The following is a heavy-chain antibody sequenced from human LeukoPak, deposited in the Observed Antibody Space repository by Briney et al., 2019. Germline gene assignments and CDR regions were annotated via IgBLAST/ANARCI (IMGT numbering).Heavy chain of an antibody. CDR1: GYTFTSYA. V-gene: IGHV1-3*03. D-gene: IGHD3-22*01. Sequence: ASVKVSCKASGYTFTSYAMHWVRQAPGQRLEWMGWINAGNGNTKYSQEFQGRVTITRDTSASTAYMELSSLRSEDMAVYYCARDGYYDSSGYYSHHVGPFDYWGQGTLVTVSS. J-gene: IGHJ4*02. CDR3: ARDGYYDSSGYYSHHVGPFDY. CDR2: INAGNGNT.